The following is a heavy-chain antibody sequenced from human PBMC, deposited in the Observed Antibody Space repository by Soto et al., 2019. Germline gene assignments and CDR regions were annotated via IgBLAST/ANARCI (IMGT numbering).Heavy chain of an antibody. CDR1: GFTFSSYS. J-gene: IGHJ6*02. D-gene: IGHD6-6*01. CDR3: ARDEESSSFKNYYYYGMDV. V-gene: IGHV3-21*01. CDR2: ISSSSSYI. Sequence: PGGSLRLSCAASGFTFSSYSMNWVRQATGKGLEWVSSISSSSSYIYYADSVKGRFTISRDNAKNSLYLQMNSLRAEDTAVYYCARDEESSSFKNYYYYGMDVWGQGTTVTVAS.